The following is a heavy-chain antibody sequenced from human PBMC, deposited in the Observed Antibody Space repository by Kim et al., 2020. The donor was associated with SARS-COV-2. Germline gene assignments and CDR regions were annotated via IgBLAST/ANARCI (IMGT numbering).Heavy chain of an antibody. Sequence: ASVKVSCKASGYTFTSYAMHWVRQAPGQRLEWMGWINAGNGNTKYSQKFQGRVTITRDTSASTAYMELSSLRSEDTAVYYCASHGRGYSGHGVFDYWGQGTLVTVSS. CDR2: INAGNGNT. V-gene: IGHV1-3*01. CDR1: GYTFTSYA. J-gene: IGHJ4*02. D-gene: IGHD5-12*01. CDR3: ASHGRGYSGHGVFDY.